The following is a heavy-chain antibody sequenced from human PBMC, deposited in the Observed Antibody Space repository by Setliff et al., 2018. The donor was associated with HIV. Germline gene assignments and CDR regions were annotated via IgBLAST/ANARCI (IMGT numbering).Heavy chain of an antibody. V-gene: IGHV4-4*02. CDR2: IYHSEYT. D-gene: IGHD3-22*01. CDR1: GGSISSSNW. J-gene: IGHJ4*02. CDR3: ARLTTTYYYDSSAYYHPV. Sequence: PSETLSLTCAVSGGSISSSNWWSWVRQPPGKGLEWIGEIYHSEYTNYNPSLKSRVSMSVDKSKNQFSVKLSSVTAADTAVFYCARLTTTYYYDSSAYYHPVWGQGTLVTVSS.